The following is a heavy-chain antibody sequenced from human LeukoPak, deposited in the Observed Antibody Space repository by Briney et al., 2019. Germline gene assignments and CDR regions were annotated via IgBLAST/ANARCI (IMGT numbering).Heavy chain of an antibody. J-gene: IGHJ6*02. V-gene: IGHV4-59*01. CDR2: IYGDGST. D-gene: IGHD3-9*01. CDR3: ARLGYDILTGYYYPQYYYYGMDV. CDR1: GGSITSYY. Sequence: PSETLSLTCSVSGGSITSYYWTWIRQPPGKGLEWIGFIYGDGSTKYNPSLKSRVTMSVDTTKNQFSLKLSSATAADSAVYYCARLGYDILTGYYYPQYYYYGMDVWGQGTTVTVSS.